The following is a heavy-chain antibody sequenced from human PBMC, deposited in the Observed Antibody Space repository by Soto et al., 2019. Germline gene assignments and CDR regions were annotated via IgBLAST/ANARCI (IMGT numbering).Heavy chain of an antibody. J-gene: IGHJ4*02. CDR2: ISYDGSNK. CDR1: GFTFSSYG. V-gene: IGHV3-30*18. Sequence: GGSLRLSCAASGFTFSSYGMHWVRQAPGKGLEWVAVISYDGSNKYYADSVKGRFTISRDNSKNTLYLQMNSLRAEDTAVYYCAKGGNRRHYFDYWGQGTLVTVSS. CDR3: AKGGNRRHYFDY.